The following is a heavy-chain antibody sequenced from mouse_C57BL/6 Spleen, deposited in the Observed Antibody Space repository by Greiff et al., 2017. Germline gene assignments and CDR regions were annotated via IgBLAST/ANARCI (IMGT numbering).Heavy chain of an antibody. CDR1: GFTFSDYY. CDR2: ISNGGGST. J-gene: IGHJ3*01. CDR3: AIQDSPYYYGSSYWFAY. D-gene: IGHD1-1*01. V-gene: IGHV5-12*01. Sequence: EVKLVESGGGLVQPGGSLKLSCAASGFTFSDYYMYWVRQTPEKRLEWVAYISNGGGSTYYPDTVKGRFTISRDTAKSTLYLQLRRLKSEDTTMYYCAIQDSPYYYGSSYWFAYWGQGTLVTVSA.